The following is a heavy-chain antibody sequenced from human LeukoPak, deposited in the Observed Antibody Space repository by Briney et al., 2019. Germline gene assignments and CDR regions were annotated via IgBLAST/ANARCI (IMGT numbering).Heavy chain of an antibody. CDR1: EYSFNNYW. D-gene: IGHD7-27*01. Sequence: GESLKISCKGSEYSFNNYWIAWVRQMPGKGLEWMGIIYPGDSDTRYSPSFQGQVTISADKSISTAYLQWSSLKASDTAMYYCARHPPMQSGEPFDYWGQGTLVTVSS. CDR3: ARHPPMQSGEPFDY. CDR2: IYPGDSDT. V-gene: IGHV5-51*01. J-gene: IGHJ4*02.